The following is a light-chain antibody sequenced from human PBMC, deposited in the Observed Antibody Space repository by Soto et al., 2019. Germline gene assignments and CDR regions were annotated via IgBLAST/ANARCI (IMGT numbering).Light chain of an antibody. CDR1: INDVGGYNY. J-gene: IGLJ3*02. CDR3: SSYAGSNNLGV. CDR2: EVS. Sequence: QSVLTQPPSASGSPGQSVTISCTGTINDVGGYNYVSWYQQLPGKAPTLMIFEVSKRPSGVPDRFSGSKSGNTASLTVSGLQAEDEADYYCSSYAGSNNLGVFGGGTKLTVL. V-gene: IGLV2-8*01.